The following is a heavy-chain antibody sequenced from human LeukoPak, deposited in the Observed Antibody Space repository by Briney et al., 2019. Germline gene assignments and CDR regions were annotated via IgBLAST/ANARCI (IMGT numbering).Heavy chain of an antibody. D-gene: IGHD1-26*01. CDR3: ARGEVYFDY. V-gene: IGHV4-39*07. CDR1: GGSTSSSGYY. J-gene: IGHJ4*02. CDR2: IYNSGST. Sequence: SETLSLTCTVSGGSTSSSGYYWGWVRQPPGKGLEWIGSIYNSGSTYYNPSLKSRVTISVDTSKNQFSLKLSSVTAADTAVYYCARGEVYFDYWGQGTLVTVSS.